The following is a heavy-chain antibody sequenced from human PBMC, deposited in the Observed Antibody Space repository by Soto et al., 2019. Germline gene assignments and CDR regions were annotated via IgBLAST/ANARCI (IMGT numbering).Heavy chain of an antibody. CDR1: GFSFNTYA. V-gene: IGHV3-48*03. J-gene: IGHJ4*02. D-gene: IGHD6-25*01. CDR3: ASDPGIAAAGMDY. CDR2: ISSSSSSI. Sequence: EVQLVESGGGLIQPGGSLRLPCAASGFSFNTYAMNWVRQAPGKGLEWISYISSSSSSIYYADSVKGRFTLSRDNAKNSLYLQMNSLRAEDTAVYYCASDPGIAAAGMDYWGQGTLVTVSS.